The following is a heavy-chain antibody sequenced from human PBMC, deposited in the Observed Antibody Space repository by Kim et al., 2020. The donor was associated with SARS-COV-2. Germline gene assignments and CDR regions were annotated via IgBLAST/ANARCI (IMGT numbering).Heavy chain of an antibody. CDR2: IYYSGST. Sequence: SETLSLTCTVSGGSISSSSYYWGWIRQPPGKGLEWIGSIYYSGSTYYNPSLKSRVTISVDTSKNQFSLKLSSVTAADTAVYYCARHRNPQYCSGGSCYSGWFDPWGQGTLVTVSS. V-gene: IGHV4-39*01. D-gene: IGHD2-15*01. CDR3: ARHRNPQYCSGGSCYSGWFDP. CDR1: GGSISSSSYY. J-gene: IGHJ5*02.